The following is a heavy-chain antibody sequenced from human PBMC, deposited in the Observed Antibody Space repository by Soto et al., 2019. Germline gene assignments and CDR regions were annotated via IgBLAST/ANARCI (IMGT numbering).Heavy chain of an antibody. J-gene: IGHJ6*02. CDR2: IYSGGVT. V-gene: IGHV3-53*01. CDR1: GFTFKNYH. Sequence: XGSLSLSFEASGFTFKNYHKNWVRQAPGKGLEWVSVIYSGGVTYYPDSVKGRFTIIRDTSKNAVYLQMNSLRVDDTARYYCARDPSTTGYYGLDVWGQGTTVTVSS. CDR3: ARDPSTTGYYGLDV.